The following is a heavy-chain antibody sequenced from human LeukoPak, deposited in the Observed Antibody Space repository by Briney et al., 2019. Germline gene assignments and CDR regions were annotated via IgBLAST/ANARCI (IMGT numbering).Heavy chain of an antibody. CDR3: VKGARLALIDY. V-gene: IGHV3-23*01. J-gene: IGHJ4*02. CDR1: GFSFSTLG. D-gene: IGHD3-9*01. CDR2: IGTTNSDT. Sequence: PGGSLRLSCAASGFSFSTLGMSWVRQAPGEGLVWVSSIGTTNSDTKYADSVKGWFTISRDNSKNTLYLQMNNLRAEDTAIYYCVKGARLALIDYWGQGTLVTVSS.